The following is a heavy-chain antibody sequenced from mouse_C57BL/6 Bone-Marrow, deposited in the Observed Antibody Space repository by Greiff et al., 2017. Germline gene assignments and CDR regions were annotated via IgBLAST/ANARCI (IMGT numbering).Heavy chain of an antibody. Sequence: EVQLKQSEAELVRPGASVKLSCTASGFTITDDYMHWVKQRPEHGLEWIGWIVPENGDPEYTSKFQGKAPFTADTSSNTAYLQLSSLTSEDAAVYCCTLYYDGRGDYWGQGTTLTVSS. CDR1: GFTITDDY. CDR2: IVPENGDP. CDR3: TLYYDGRGDY. J-gene: IGHJ2*01. V-gene: IGHV14-4*01. D-gene: IGHD1-1*01.